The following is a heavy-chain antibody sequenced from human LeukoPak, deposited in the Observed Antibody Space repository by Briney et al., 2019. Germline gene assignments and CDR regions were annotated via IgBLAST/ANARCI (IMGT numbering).Heavy chain of an antibody. CDR2: IYYSGST. CDR3: ARAPIGV. V-gene: IGHV4-30-4*08. CDR1: GGSFSGYY. Sequence: SETLSLTCAVYGGSFSGYYWSWIRQPPGKGLEWIGYIYYSGSTYYNPSLKSRVTISVDTTENQFSLKLSSVTAADTAVYYCARAPIGVWGQGTLVTVSS. J-gene: IGHJ4*02. D-gene: IGHD3-16*01.